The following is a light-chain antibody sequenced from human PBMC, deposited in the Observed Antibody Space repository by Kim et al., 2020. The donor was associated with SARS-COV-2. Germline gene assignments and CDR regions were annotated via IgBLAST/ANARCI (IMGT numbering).Light chain of an antibody. CDR2: STT. CDR3: LLSYGGAQV. Sequence: PGATVTLTCASSTGAVTSGYFPKWFQQKPGQAPRALIYSTTKRHSWTPAGFSGSLLGGKAALTLSGVQPEDEADYYCLLSYGGAQVFGGGTQLTVL. J-gene: IGLJ3*02. CDR1: TGAVTSGYF. V-gene: IGLV7-43*01.